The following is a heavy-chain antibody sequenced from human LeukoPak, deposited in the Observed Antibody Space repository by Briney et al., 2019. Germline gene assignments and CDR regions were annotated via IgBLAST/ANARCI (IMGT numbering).Heavy chain of an antibody. D-gene: IGHD1-26*01. V-gene: IGHV3-7*01. CDR1: GFTFSSHS. CDR2: IGLDGAQK. J-gene: IGHJ4*02. CDR3: ARGGTNFDY. Sequence: GGSLRLSCAASGFTFSSHSMGWVRQAPGKGLECVATIGLDGAQKDFVDSVKGRFTLSRDNAKNSLFLEMNRLRAEDTAVYYCARGGTNFDYRGQGTLVTVSS.